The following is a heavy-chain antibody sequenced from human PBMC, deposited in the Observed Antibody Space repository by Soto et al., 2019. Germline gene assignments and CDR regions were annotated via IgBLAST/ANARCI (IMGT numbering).Heavy chain of an antibody. V-gene: IGHV4-31*03. CDR2: IYYSGST. D-gene: IGHD5-18*01. CDR3: ARDLSDTAMAWDY. J-gene: IGHJ4*02. Sequence: SETLSLTCTVSGGSISSGGYYWSWIRQHPGKGLEWIGYIYYSGSTYYNPSLKSRVTISVDTSKNQFSLKLSSVTAADTAVYYCARDLSDTAMAWDYWGQGTLVTVSS. CDR1: GGSISSGGYY.